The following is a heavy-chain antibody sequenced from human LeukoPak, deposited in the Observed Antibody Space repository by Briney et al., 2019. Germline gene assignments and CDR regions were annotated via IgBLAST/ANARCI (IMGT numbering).Heavy chain of an antibody. Sequence: SETLSLTCDVYSGSFGGYYWSWIRQPPGKGLEWIGEINHSGSTSYNPSLKSRVSISVDASKNQFSLKLSSVTAADTAVCYCARDGRYDFWSGYPQIVAFDIWGQGTMVTVSS. CDR1: SGSFGGYY. J-gene: IGHJ3*02. CDR2: INHSGST. V-gene: IGHV4-34*01. CDR3: ARDGRYDFWSGYPQIVAFDI. D-gene: IGHD3-3*01.